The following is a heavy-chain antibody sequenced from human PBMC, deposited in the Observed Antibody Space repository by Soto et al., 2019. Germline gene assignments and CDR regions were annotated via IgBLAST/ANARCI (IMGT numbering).Heavy chain of an antibody. CDR1: GFTFSSYA. J-gene: IGHJ6*03. V-gene: IGHV1-69*06. Sequence: QVQLVQSGADAKQPGSSVKVSCTTSGFTFSSYAINWVRQAPGQGLEWMAVIVSLVRTTNYAQKFQGRVTITADKSTYTVSSERSGTRSGLTAGLCCVGGGFSSPWSNLLDRSGPDVGGRGTRVTV. D-gene: IGHD6-13*01. CDR2: IVSLVRTT. CDR3: VGGGFSSPWSNLLDRSGPDV.